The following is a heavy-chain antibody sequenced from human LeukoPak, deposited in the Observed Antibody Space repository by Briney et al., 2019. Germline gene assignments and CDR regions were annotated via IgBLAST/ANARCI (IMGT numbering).Heavy chain of an antibody. CDR1: XXXXTXXX. V-gene: IGHV1-18*01. J-gene: IGHJ4*02. D-gene: IGHD6-13*01. Sequence: ASVKVSCKASXXXXTXXXXXXVXXXXXXXXXXMXXXXAYNXNXNXAQKLXGRVXMXTDTSTSTAYMELRSLRSDDTAVYYCARGGIAAAGLTTTFDYWGQGTLVTVSS. CDR3: ARGGIAAAGLTTTFDY. CDR2: XXAYNXNX.